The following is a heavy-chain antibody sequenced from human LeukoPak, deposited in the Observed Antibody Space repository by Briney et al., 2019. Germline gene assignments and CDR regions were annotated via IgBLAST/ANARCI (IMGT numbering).Heavy chain of an antibody. D-gene: IGHD3/OR15-3a*01. Sequence: GGSLRLSCAASGFTFSSYAMHWVRQAPGKGLEWVAVISYDGSNKYYADSVKGRFTISRDNSKNTLYLEMNSLRAEDTAVYYCARGTGTRTAPYYSDYWGQGTLVTVSS. J-gene: IGHJ4*02. V-gene: IGHV3-30*04. CDR1: GFTFSSYA. CDR3: ARGTGTRTAPYYSDY. CDR2: ISYDGSNK.